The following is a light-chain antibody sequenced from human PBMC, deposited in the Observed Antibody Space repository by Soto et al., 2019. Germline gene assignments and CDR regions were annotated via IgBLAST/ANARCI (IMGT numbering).Light chain of an antibody. J-gene: IGKJ5*01. CDR3: QYHTDWPPYT. CDR1: QSVSNNY. Sequence: EVVLTQSPGTLSLSPGERATLSCRASQSVSNNYLAWYQQKPGQAPRLLIYGASNRATGIPDRFSGSGSGTDFTLTISSLEPEDFAVYYCQYHTDWPPYTFGQGTRLEIK. CDR2: GAS. V-gene: IGKV3D-20*02.